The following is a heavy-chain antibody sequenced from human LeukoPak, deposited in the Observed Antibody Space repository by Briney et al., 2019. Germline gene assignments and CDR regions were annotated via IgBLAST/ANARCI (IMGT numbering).Heavy chain of an antibody. Sequence: SETLSLTCAVYGGSFSGYYWSWIRQPPGKGLEWIGEINHSGSTNYNPSLKSRVTISVDTSKNQFSLKLSSVTAADTAVYYCAREYYDFWSGPNPGWFDPWGQGTLVTVSS. CDR2: INHSGST. V-gene: IGHV4-34*01. J-gene: IGHJ5*02. CDR3: AREYYDFWSGPNPGWFDP. D-gene: IGHD3-3*01. CDR1: GGSFSGYY.